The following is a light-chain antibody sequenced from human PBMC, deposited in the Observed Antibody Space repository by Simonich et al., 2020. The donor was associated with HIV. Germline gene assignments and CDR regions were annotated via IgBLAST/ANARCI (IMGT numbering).Light chain of an antibody. V-gene: IGKV3-11*01. CDR1: QSVSSY. CDR2: DAS. J-gene: IGKJ3*01. Sequence: ETVLTQSPATLSLSPGERATLPCRASQSVSSYLAWYQQKPGQAPRLLIYDASNRATGIPARFSGSGSGTEFTLSISSLQPEDFATYYCQHLNSDPLTFGPGTKVDIK. CDR3: QHLNSDPLT.